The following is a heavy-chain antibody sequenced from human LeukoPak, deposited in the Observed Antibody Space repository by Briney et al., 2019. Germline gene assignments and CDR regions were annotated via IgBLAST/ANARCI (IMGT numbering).Heavy chain of an antibody. CDR1: GYTFTGYY. CDR3: ARGLRRGNWFDP. CDR2: MNPNSGNT. D-gene: IGHD3-16*01. J-gene: IGHJ5*02. V-gene: IGHV1-8*02. Sequence: ASVKVSCKASGYTFTGYYMHWVRQAPGQGLEWMGWMNPNSGNTGYAQKFQGRVTMTRNTSISTAYMELSSLRSEDTAVYYCARGLRRGNWFDPWGQGTLVTVSS.